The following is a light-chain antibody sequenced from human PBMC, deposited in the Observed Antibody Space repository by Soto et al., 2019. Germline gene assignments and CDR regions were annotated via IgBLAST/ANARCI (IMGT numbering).Light chain of an antibody. Sequence: QSALTQPPSASGSPGQSVTISCTGTSSDVGGYNYVSWYQQYPGRAPKLMIYEDTKRPSGVPARFSGSKSGNTASLTVSGLQAEDEADYYCSSYAASNNFYFVFGGGTKLTVL. CDR3: SSYAASNNFYFV. CDR1: SSDVGGYNY. CDR2: EDT. J-gene: IGLJ3*02. V-gene: IGLV2-8*01.